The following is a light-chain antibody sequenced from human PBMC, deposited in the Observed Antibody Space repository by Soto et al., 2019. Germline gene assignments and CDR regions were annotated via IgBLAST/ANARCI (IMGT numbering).Light chain of an antibody. V-gene: IGKV1-39*01. CDR3: QQGYSTQFS. CDR1: QNINTY. J-gene: IGKJ2*03. Sequence: EIQMTQSPSSLSASVGDTVTINCRASQNINTYLNWYQHKPGKAPNLLIYAASSLQSGVPSRFSGRGSGTDFALTINNLQPEDLATYYCQQGYSTQFSFGQGTKLQI. CDR2: AAS.